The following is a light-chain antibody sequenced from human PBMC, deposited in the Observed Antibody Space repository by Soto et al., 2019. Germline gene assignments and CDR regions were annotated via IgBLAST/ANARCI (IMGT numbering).Light chain of an antibody. V-gene: IGKV1-9*01. CDR1: QSIHIH. CDR3: QQLNIYPLT. Sequence: DIQLTQSPSFLSASEGDRVTITCRASQSIHIHLAWYQQKPGKAPKLLIDSASTLQSGVPSRFSGSGSGTDFTLTINSLQPEDFATYYCQQLNIYPLTFGPGTRVDIK. J-gene: IGKJ3*01. CDR2: SAS.